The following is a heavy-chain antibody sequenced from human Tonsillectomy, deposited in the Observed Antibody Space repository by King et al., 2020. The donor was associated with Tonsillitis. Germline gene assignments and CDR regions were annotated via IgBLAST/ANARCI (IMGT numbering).Heavy chain of an antibody. CDR1: GFTFNIHG. J-gene: IGHJ4*02. Sequence: QLVQSGGGVVQPGGSLRLSCAASGFTFNIHGMHWVRQAPGKGLEWVAFIRYDGSKEYYADSVKGRFSISRDNSKNTLYLQMNSMRAEDTAVFYCAREYYDSIGYFYFFDYWGQGTLVTVSS. V-gene: IGHV3-30*02. CDR3: AREYYDSIGYFYFFDY. CDR2: IRYDGSKE. D-gene: IGHD3-22*01.